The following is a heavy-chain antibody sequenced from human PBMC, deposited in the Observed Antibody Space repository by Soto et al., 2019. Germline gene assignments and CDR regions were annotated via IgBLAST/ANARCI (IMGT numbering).Heavy chain of an antibody. J-gene: IGHJ4*02. CDR2: ISGSGGST. CDR1: GFTFSSYA. CDR3: AKGVSSFGCSSTSCYAVSDY. D-gene: IGHD2-2*01. Sequence: GGSLRLSCAGSGFTFSSYAMSWVRQAPGKGLEWVSAISGSGGSTYYADSVKGRFTISRDNSKNTLYLQMNSLRAEDTAVYYCAKGVSSFGCSSTSCYAVSDYWGQGTLVTVSS. V-gene: IGHV3-23*01.